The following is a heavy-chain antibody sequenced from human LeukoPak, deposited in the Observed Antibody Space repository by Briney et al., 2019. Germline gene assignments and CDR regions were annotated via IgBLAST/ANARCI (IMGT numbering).Heavy chain of an antibody. Sequence: SETLSLTCSVSSGSSSGYYWSWIRPRPGKGLEWFVYVFYSGSTTSNTPLKSRVTISVDTSQNTFSLNLSSVTDADTAVYYCAREAIAAAGNNWFDPWGQGILVTVSS. CDR1: SGSSSGYY. CDR3: AREAIAAAGNNWFDP. V-gene: IGHV4-59*01. CDR2: VFYSGST. J-gene: IGHJ5*02. D-gene: IGHD6-13*01.